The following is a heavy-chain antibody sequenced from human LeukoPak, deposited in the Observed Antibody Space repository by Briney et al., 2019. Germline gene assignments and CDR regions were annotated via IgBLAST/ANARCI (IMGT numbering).Heavy chain of an antibody. CDR2: IYTSGST. CDR3: VRGRYSSGWFKDKNWFDP. V-gene: IGHV4-4*07. CDR1: GGSISSYY. J-gene: IGHJ5*02. D-gene: IGHD6-19*01. Sequence: SETLSLTCTVSGGSISSYYWSWIRKPAGKGLEWIGRIYTSGSTNYNPSLKSRVTMSVDTSKNQFSLKLSSVTAADTAVYYCVRGRYSSGWFKDKNWFDPWGQGIPVTVSS.